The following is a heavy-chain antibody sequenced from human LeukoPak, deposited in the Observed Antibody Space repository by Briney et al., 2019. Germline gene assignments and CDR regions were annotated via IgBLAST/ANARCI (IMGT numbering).Heavy chain of an antibody. CDR2: INHSGRT. D-gene: IGHD3-22*01. Sequence: SETLSLTCAVYGGSFSGYYWSWIRQPPGKGLEWIGGINHSGRTKYNPSLKSRVTISVDTSKNQFSLKLSSVTAADTAVYYCARAGDTSGYCEYWGQGILVTVSS. J-gene: IGHJ4*02. CDR3: ARAGDTSGYCEY. CDR1: GGSFSGYY. V-gene: IGHV4-34*01.